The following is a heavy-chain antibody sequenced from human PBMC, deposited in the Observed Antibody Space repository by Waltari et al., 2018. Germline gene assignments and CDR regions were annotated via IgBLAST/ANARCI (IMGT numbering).Heavy chain of an antibody. CDR3: ARADTPYYYYMDV. Sequence: QVQLVQSGAEVKKPGSSVKVSCKASGGTFSSYAISWVRQAPGQGAGGRGGIIPIFGTANYAQKVQGRVTITADKSTSTAYMELSSLRSEDTAVYYCARADTPYYYYMDVWGKGTTVTVSS. J-gene: IGHJ6*03. CDR2: IIPIFGTA. V-gene: IGHV1-69*14. CDR1: GGTFSSYA.